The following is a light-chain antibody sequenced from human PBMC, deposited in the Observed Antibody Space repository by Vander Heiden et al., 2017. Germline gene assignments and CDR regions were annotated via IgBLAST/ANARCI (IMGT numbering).Light chain of an antibody. V-gene: IGLV1-40*01. CDR3: QSFDSSLSAYV. CDR1: SPNIGAGYD. CDR2: HNN. J-gene: IGLJ1*01. Sequence: QSVLTQPPSVSGAPGQQVTIPCTGSSPNIGAGYDVQWYQQLPGAVPKLLIYHNNNRPSGVPDRFSVSDSGTSASLAITGLQAEDEADYYCQSFDSSLSAYVFGPGTTVTVL.